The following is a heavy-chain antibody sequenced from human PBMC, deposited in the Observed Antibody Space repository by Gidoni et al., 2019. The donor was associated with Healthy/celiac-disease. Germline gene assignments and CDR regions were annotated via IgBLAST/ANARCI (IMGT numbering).Heavy chain of an antibody. V-gene: IGHV1-58*01. CDR2: TVVGSGNT. CDR1: GFTFTSSA. Sequence: QMQLVQSGPEVKQPGTSVKVSCKASGFTFTSSAVQWVRQARGQRLEWIGWTVVGSGNTNYEQKFQERVTITRDMSKSTADMELSSLRSEDTAVYYCAADPRGFGVGDYWGQGTLVTVSS. J-gene: IGHJ4*02. D-gene: IGHD3-10*01. CDR3: AADPRGFGVGDY.